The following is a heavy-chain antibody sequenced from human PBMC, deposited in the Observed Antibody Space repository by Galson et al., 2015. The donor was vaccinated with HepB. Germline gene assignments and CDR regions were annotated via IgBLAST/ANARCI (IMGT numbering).Heavy chain of an antibody. CDR1: GFSLTTSGVG. CDR2: IYWDDNK. D-gene: IGHD3-16*01. V-gene: IGHV2-5*02. Sequence: PALVKPTQTLTLTCNFSGFSLTTSGVGVAWIRQPPGKTLEYLALIYWDDNKRYNPSLKSRLTITKDAAKNQVVLTMTNMGPVDTATYYCAHHYVLFDYWGQGTPVTVSS. J-gene: IGHJ4*02. CDR3: AHHYVLFDY.